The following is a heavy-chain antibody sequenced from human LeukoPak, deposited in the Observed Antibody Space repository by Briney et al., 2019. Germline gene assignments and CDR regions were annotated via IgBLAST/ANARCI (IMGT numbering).Heavy chain of an antibody. V-gene: IGHV1-3*02. CDR2: SNAGNGNT. J-gene: IGHJ5*02. CDR3: ATVFLGSYGYAPSWFDP. CDR1: GYTFTSYA. Sequence: ASVKVSCKASGYTFTSYAMHWVRQAPGQRLEWMGWSNAGNGNTKYSQEFQGRVTITRDTSASTAYMELSSLRSEDMAVYYCATVFLGSYGYAPSWFDPWGQGTLVTVSS. D-gene: IGHD5-18*01.